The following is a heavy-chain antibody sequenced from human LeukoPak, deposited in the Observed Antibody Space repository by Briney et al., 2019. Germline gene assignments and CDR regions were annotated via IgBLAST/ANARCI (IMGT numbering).Heavy chain of an antibody. CDR1: GFTFSSYA. CDR2: ISYDGSNK. Sequence: GRSLRLSCAASGFTFSSYAMHWVRQAPGKGLEWVAVISYDGSNKYYADSVKGRFTISRDNSKNTLYLQMNSLRAEDTAVYYCARARDAMDVWGQGTPVTVSS. J-gene: IGHJ6*02. V-gene: IGHV3-30-3*01. CDR3: ARARDAMDV.